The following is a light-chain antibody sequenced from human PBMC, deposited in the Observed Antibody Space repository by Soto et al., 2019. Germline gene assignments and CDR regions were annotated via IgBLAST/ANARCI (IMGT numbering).Light chain of an antibody. CDR3: QQYGSSFSFT. Sequence: EIVLTQSPGALSLSPGERATLSCRASQSVSSSYLGWYQQKPGQAPRLLIYGACGRATGNPDRFSGSGSGTDFTLTIIRLEPEDFAVYYSQQYGSSFSFTFGPGTKVDIK. CDR1: QSVSSSY. V-gene: IGKV3-20*01. J-gene: IGKJ3*01. CDR2: GAC.